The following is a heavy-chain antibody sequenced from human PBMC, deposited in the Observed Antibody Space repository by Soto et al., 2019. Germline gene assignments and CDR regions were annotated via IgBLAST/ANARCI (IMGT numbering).Heavy chain of an antibody. CDR3: ARKEVYDSSGYYYGHDAFDI. J-gene: IGHJ3*02. V-gene: IGHV3-74*01. Sequence: EVQLVESGGGLVQPGGSLRLSCAASGFTFSSYWIHWVRQAPGKGLVWVSRINRDGSSTSYADSVKGRFSISRDNAENELYVQMNSLRAEEPAVYYCARKEVYDSSGYYYGHDAFDIWGQETMVTVSS. CDR2: INRDGSST. D-gene: IGHD3-22*01. CDR1: GFTFSSYW.